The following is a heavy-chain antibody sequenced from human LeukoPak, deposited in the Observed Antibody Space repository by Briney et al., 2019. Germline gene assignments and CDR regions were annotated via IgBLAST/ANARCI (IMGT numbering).Heavy chain of an antibody. CDR1: GGSISSFY. D-gene: IGHD3-22*01. J-gene: IGHJ3*02. V-gene: IGHV4-59*08. CDR3: ALITAGAFDI. Sequence: SESLFLTCAVSGGSISSFYWTWIRQPPGKGLEWIGYIYYSGSTNYNPSLKSRVTISVDASMNQFSLKLSSVTAADTAVYYCALITAGAFDIWGQGTMVTVSS. CDR2: IYYSGST.